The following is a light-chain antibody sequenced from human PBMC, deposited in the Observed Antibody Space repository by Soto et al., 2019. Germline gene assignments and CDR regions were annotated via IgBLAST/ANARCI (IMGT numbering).Light chain of an antibody. Sequence: QSVLTQPPSASGSPGQSVTISCTGTSSDVGAYNYVSWYQQHPGKAPKLIIYEVSKRPSGVPDRFSGSKSGYTASLTVSGPQTEDEADNYCASYAGTRNKAFGTGTKSPS. CDR2: EVS. J-gene: IGLJ1*01. CDR3: ASYAGTRNKA. CDR1: SSDVGAYNY. V-gene: IGLV2-8*01.